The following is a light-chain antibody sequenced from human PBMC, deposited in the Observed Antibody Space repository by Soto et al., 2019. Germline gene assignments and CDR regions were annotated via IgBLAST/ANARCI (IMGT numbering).Light chain of an antibody. J-gene: IGKJ4*01. Sequence: DIVLTPPPATLSLSPGERATLSCGASQTGSRYLSWYQQKPRPATRLLIYDAVNRAPGIPARFSGSRSRTDFSLTSSSLDPEAFAVYYCLQRGECPPSVGGWTTV. CDR1: QTGSRY. V-gene: IGKV3-11*01. CDR3: LQRGECPPS. CDR2: DAV.